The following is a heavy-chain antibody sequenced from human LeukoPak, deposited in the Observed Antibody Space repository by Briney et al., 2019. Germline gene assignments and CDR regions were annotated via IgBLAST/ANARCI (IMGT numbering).Heavy chain of an antibody. Sequence: PSETLSLTCSVSGASFSTNYWSWIRQPPGRGLEWIGYVFDSGSTNYNPSLKSRVTISVDTSTKQFSLRLSSVTAADTAVYYCARLNQQSKWKYYYYYMDVWGKGTAVTVSS. J-gene: IGHJ6*03. D-gene: IGHD1-1*01. CDR3: ARLNQQSKWKYYYYYMDV. CDR2: VFDSGST. CDR1: GASFSTNY. V-gene: IGHV4-59*01.